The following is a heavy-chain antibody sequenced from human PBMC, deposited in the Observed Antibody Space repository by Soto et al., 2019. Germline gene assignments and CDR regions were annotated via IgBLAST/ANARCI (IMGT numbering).Heavy chain of an antibody. V-gene: IGHV1-3*01. J-gene: IGHJ4*02. D-gene: IGHD3-22*01. Sequence: AAVKVSCKASGYTFTSYGINWVRQAPGRGLEWMGWINPGNGNTKYSQQFQGRVIIDRDTSASTAYMELSSLRPEDTAVYYCARGGYFDSSNYLAYWGLGTLVTVS. CDR2: INPGNGNT. CDR1: GYTFTSYG. CDR3: ARGGYFDSSNYLAY.